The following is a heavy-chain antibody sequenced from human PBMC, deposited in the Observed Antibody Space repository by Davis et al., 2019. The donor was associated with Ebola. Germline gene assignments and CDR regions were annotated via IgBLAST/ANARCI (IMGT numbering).Heavy chain of an antibody. Sequence: PSETLSLTCAVSGGSISSGGYSWSWIRQPQGKGLEWIGYIYHSGSTYYNPSLKSRVTISVDRSKNQFSLKLSSVTAADTAVYYCARDVTTGRGGFDPWGQGTLVTVSS. J-gene: IGHJ5*02. CDR2: IYHSGST. CDR1: GGSISSGGYS. CDR3: ARDVTTGRGGFDP. V-gene: IGHV4-30-2*01. D-gene: IGHD4-17*01.